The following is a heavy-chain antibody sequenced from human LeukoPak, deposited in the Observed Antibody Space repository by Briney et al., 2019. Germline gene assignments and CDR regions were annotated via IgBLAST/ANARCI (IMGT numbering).Heavy chain of an antibody. CDR3: ARLAVGGWWEPDY. J-gene: IGHJ4*02. CDR2: IYPGESDT. CDR1: GYSFTSYW. Sequence: GESLEISWKGSGYSFTSYWIGWVRRVRGKGLEWMGIIYPGESDTRYRPSFQGQVTISANKSSSTAYLQWSSLKASDTAMYYCARLAVGGWWEPDYWGQGTLVTVSS. D-gene: IGHD2-15*01. V-gene: IGHV5-51*01.